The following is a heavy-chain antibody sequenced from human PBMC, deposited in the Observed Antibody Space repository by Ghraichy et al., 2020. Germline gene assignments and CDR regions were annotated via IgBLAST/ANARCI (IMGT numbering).Heavy chain of an antibody. CDR1: GGSISSGGYS. D-gene: IGHD3-10*01. CDR3: ARGGYGSGSYGTNNWFDP. V-gene: IGHV4-30-2*01. CDR2: IYHSGST. J-gene: IGHJ5*02. Sequence: SETLSLTCAVSGGSISSGGYSWSWIRQPPGKGLEWIGYIYHSGSTYYNPSLKSRVTISVDRSKNQFSLKLSSVTAADTAVYYCARGGYGSGSYGTNNWFDPWGQGTLVTVSS.